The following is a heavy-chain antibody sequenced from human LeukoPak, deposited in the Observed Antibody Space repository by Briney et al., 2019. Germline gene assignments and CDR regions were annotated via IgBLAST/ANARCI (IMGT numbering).Heavy chain of an antibody. J-gene: IGHJ6*02. CDR3: AKVTRDIAVVPAAIHRSQYYYYGMDV. CDR1: GFTFSSYA. D-gene: IGHD2-2*02. V-gene: IGHV3-23*01. CDR2: ISGSGGST. Sequence: GGSLRLSCAASGFTFSSYAMSWVRQAPGKGLEWVSAISGSGGSTYYADSVKGRFTISRDNSKNTLYLQMNSLRAEDTAVYYCAKVTRDIAVVPAAIHRSQYYYYGMDVWGQGTTVTVSS.